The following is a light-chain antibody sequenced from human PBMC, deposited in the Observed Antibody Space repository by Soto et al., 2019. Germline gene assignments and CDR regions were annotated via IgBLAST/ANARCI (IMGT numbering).Light chain of an antibody. CDR2: GAS. V-gene: IGKV3-15*01. CDR1: QSVSSN. CDR3: QPNNYWPS. Sequence: EIVMTQSPATLSVSPGERATLSCRASQSVSSNLAWYQQKPGQAPRLLLYGASTRATGIPGRFSGSGSGTEFTLTISSLQSEDFAVYYCQPNNYWPSFGQGTKLEIK. J-gene: IGKJ2*01.